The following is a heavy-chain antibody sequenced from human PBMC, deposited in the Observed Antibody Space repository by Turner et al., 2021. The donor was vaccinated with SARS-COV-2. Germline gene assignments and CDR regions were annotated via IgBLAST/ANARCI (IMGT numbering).Heavy chain of an antibody. D-gene: IGHD6-19*01. J-gene: IGHJ3*02. CDR1: GVTFSSYA. CDR3: ARGRSSGWSHDAFDI. Sequence: EVQLLESGGGLVQPGGSLRLSCAASGVTFSSYAMSWVRQAQGKGLEWVSAISGSGGSTYYADSVKGRFTISRDNSKNTLYLQMNSLRAEDTALYYCARGRSSGWSHDAFDIWGQGTMVTVSS. CDR2: ISGSGGST. V-gene: IGHV3-23*01.